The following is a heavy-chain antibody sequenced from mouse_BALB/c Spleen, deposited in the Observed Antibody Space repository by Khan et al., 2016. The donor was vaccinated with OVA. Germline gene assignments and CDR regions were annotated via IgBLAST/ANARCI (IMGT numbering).Heavy chain of an antibody. CDR1: GFNFSTYG. J-gene: IGHJ3*01. Sequence: EVELVESGGDLVKPGGSLKLSCAASGFNFSTYGMSWVRQTPDKRLEWVATVSTGGSYTYYPDSVEGRFTIPRDNSKKTPYLQMSGLKSEETDMWKEEFTNPINNTNKAQFQLMSGLKSEDTAMFFCTRLAYYYDGGGFAYWGQGTLVTVSA. V-gene: IGHV5-6*01. CDR2: VSTGGSYT. D-gene: IGHD1-1*01. CDR3: EFTNPINNTNKAQFQLMSGLKSEDTAMFFCTRLAYYYDGGGFAY.